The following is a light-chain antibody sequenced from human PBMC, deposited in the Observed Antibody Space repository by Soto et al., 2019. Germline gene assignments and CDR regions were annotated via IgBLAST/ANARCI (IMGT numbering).Light chain of an antibody. CDR1: QSVVNY. J-gene: IGKJ4*01. V-gene: IGKV1-33*01. CDR3: QKYEELPLT. CDR2: DAS. Sequence: DVQLTQSPSTLSASVGDRVAISCQASQSVVNYLNWFQQRPGKAPQLLISDASHLEPGVPSRFSGQRSGTDFTLIISSLQPEDFATYYCQKYEELPLTFGGGTRVEV.